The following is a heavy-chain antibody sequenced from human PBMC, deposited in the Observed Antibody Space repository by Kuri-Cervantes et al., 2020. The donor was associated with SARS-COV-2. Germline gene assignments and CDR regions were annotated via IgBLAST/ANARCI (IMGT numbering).Heavy chain of an antibody. CDR2: SNAGNGNT. Sequence: ASVKVSCKASGYTFTSYAMHWVRQAPGQRLEWMGWSNAGNGNTKYSQEFQGRVTITRDTSASTAYMELSSLRSEDTAVYYCARHGSGWSRPEFGYWGQGNLVHGAS. J-gene: IGHJ4*02. D-gene: IGHD6-19*01. CDR3: ARHGSGWSRPEFGY. CDR1: GYTFTSYA. V-gene: IGHV1-3*02.